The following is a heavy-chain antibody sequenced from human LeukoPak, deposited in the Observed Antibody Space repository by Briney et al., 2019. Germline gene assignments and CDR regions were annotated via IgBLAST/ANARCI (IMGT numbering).Heavy chain of an antibody. CDR2: IYYSGST. Sequence: SETLSLTCTVSGGSISSYYWSWIRQPPGKGLEWIGYIYYSGSTNYNPSLKSRVTISVDTSKNQFSLKLSSVTAADTAVYYCAKDNRYYYDTSGLRGIDYWGQGTLVTVSS. CDR3: AKDNRYYYDTSGLRGIDY. J-gene: IGHJ4*02. V-gene: IGHV4-59*12. D-gene: IGHD3-22*01. CDR1: GGSISSYY.